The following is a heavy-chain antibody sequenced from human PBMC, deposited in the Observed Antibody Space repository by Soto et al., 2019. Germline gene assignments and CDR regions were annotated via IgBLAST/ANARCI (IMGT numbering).Heavy chain of an antibody. J-gene: IGHJ6*03. V-gene: IGHV3-23*01. D-gene: IGHD3-10*01. CDR2: ISGSGGST. CDR1: GFTFSSYA. Sequence: EVQLLESGGGLVQPGGSLRLSCAASGFTFSSYAMSWVRQAPGKGLEWVSAISGSGGSTYYADSVKGRFTISRDNTKNTLYLQMNSLRAEDTAVYYCAKGSGITMVRGEISYYYYMDVWCKGTTVTVSS. CDR3: AKGSGITMVRGEISYYYYMDV.